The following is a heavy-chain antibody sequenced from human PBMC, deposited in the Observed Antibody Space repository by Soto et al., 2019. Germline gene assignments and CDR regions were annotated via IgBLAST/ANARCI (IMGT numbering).Heavy chain of an antibody. V-gene: IGHV1-8*01. D-gene: IGHD3-9*01. CDR1: GYTFINYD. CDR3: VRGGLRHFDWGLKGFDP. Sequence: QVHLVQSGAEVKKPGASVKVSCRASGYTFINYDLNWVRQAPGQGLEWMGWMNPKTGNTGYAQTFQGRVTMTTNTSISTGYMDLSSLTSDDTSVYYCVRGGLRHFDWGLKGFDPWGQGTLVIVSS. CDR2: MNPKTGNT. J-gene: IGHJ5*02.